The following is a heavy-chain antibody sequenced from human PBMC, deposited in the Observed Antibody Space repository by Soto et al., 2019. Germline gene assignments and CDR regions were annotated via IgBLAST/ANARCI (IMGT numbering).Heavy chain of an antibody. CDR1: GGYISKYY. J-gene: IGHJ3*01. V-gene: IGHV4-4*07. CDR3: ASARWYDAFNV. Sequence: SETLSLTCTVFGGYISKYYWSWIRQPAGKGLEWIGRVDSSGSTHYDPSLKSRVSISIDLSKNQFSLKLTSVTAADTAAYYCASARWYDAFNVSGQGTVVTVSS. D-gene: IGHD2-15*01. CDR2: VDSSGST.